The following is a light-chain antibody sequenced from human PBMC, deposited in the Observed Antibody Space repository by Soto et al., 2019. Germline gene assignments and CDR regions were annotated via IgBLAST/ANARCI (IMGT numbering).Light chain of an antibody. J-gene: IGKJ1*01. CDR3: QQYNSWLWT. CDR1: ESVSSN. Sequence: EIVMTQSPATLSVSPGERATLSCRASESVSSNVAWYQQKPGQAPRLLIYATSTRATGIPARFSGSGSGTEFTLIISSLQSEDSAVYYCQQYNSWLWTFGQGTKVDIK. V-gene: IGKV3-15*01. CDR2: ATS.